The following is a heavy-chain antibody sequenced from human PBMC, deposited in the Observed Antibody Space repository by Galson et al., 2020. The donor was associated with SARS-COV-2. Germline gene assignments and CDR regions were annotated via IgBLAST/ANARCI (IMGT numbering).Heavy chain of an antibody. CDR3: ARKSATYDY. V-gene: IGHV4-39*07. CDR1: SGFLSSTSYY. D-gene: IGHD5-12*01. J-gene: IGHJ4*02. Sequence: ASETLSLTCTVSSGFLSSTSYYWGWIRQPPGKGLEWIGSIYYNGNTFYNPSLNSRVTISVETSRNQFSLRLTSVTAADTAVYYCARKSATYDYWGQGILVTVSS. CDR2: IYYNGNT.